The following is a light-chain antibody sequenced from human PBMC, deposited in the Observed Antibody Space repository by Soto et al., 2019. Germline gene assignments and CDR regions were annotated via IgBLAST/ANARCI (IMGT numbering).Light chain of an antibody. CDR1: QSVSSK. V-gene: IGKV3-20*01. Sequence: EIVMTQSPATLSVSPGERSTLSCRASQSVSSKLAWYQQKPGQAPRLLIYGASSRATGIPDRFSGSGSGTDFTLTISRLEPEDFAVYYCQQYGSSPITFGPGTKVDIK. CDR3: QQYGSSPIT. CDR2: GAS. J-gene: IGKJ3*01.